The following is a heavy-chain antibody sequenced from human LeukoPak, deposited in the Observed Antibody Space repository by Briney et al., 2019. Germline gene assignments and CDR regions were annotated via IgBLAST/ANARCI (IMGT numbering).Heavy chain of an antibody. Sequence: ASVKVSCKASGYTFTSYYMHWVRQAPGQGLEWMGIINPSGGSTSYAQKFQGRVTMTRDTSTSTVYMELSSLRSEDTAAYYCARVELAEAFDIWGQGTMVTVSS. D-gene: IGHD1-7*01. CDR2: INPSGGST. CDR3: ARVELAEAFDI. J-gene: IGHJ3*02. CDR1: GYTFTSYY. V-gene: IGHV1-46*01.